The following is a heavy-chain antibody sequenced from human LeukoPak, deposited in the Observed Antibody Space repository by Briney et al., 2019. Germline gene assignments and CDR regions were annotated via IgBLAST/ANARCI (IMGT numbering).Heavy chain of an antibody. Sequence: GGSLRLSCAASGFTVSSNYMSWVRQAPGKGLEWVSVIYSGGSTYYADSVKGQFTISRDNSKNTLYLQMNSLRAEDTAVYYCARVSMGYFFQHWGQGTLVTVSS. V-gene: IGHV3-53*01. D-gene: IGHD5-18*01. CDR1: GFTVSSNY. J-gene: IGHJ1*01. CDR2: IYSGGST. CDR3: ARVSMGYFFQH.